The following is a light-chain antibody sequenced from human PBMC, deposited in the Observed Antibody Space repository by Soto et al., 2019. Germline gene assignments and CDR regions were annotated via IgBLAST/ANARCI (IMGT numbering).Light chain of an antibody. Sequence: QSALTQPASVSGSPGQSITISCTGTSSDVGGYNYVSWYQQHPGKAPKLMIYDVSNRPSGVSNRFSGSKSGNTDSLTISGXXXEXEXXYYCSSYTSSSTYVVFGGGTKLTV. V-gene: IGLV2-14*01. CDR3: SSYTSSSTYVV. J-gene: IGLJ2*01. CDR1: SSDVGGYNY. CDR2: DVS.